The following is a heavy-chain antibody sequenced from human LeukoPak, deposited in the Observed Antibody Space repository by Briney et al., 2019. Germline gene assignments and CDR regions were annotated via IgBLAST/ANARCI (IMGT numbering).Heavy chain of an antibody. J-gene: IGHJ4*02. V-gene: IGHV1-18*01. Sequence: ASVKVSCKASGYTFTSYGISWVRQAPGQGLEWMGWISAYNGNTNYAQKLQGRVTMTTDTSTSTAYMELRSLRSDDTAVYYCARDLEWLGESYFDYWGQGTLVTVSS. CDR3: ARDLEWLGESYFDY. D-gene: IGHD3-10*01. CDR1: GYTFTSYG. CDR2: ISAYNGNT.